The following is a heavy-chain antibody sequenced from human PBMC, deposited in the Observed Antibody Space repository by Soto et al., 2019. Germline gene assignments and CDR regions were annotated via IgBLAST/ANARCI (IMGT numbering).Heavy chain of an antibody. J-gene: IGHJ4*02. Sequence: GGSLRLSCAASGFTVSSNYMSWVRQAPGKGLEWVSVIYSGGSTYYADSVKGRFTISRDNSKNTLYLQMNSLRAEDTAVYYCATVGIQLWLFDYWGQGTLVTVSS. CDR2: IYSGGST. D-gene: IGHD5-18*01. CDR3: ATVGIQLWLFDY. V-gene: IGHV3-66*01. CDR1: GFTVSSNY.